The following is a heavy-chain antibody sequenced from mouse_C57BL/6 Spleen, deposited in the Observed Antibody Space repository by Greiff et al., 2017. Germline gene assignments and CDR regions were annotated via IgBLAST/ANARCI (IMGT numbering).Heavy chain of an antibody. Sequence: EVQLVESGAELVKPGASVKLSCTASGFNIKDYYMHWVKQRTEQGLERIGRIDPEDGETKYAPKFQGKATITADTSSNTAYLQLSSLTSEDTAVYYCALTAQASYYFDYWGQGTTLTVSS. CDR2: IDPEDGET. J-gene: IGHJ2*01. CDR1: GFNIKDYY. D-gene: IGHD3-2*02. V-gene: IGHV14-2*01. CDR3: ALTAQASYYFDY.